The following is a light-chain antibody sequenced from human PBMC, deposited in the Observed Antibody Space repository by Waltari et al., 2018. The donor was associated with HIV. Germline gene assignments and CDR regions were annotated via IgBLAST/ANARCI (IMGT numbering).Light chain of an antibody. CDR3: QSYDSRLSEGV. J-gene: IGLJ2*01. V-gene: IGLV1-40*01. Sequence: QSVLTQPPSVSGAPGQRVTIPCTGNSSNLGAGSDVPWDQQLPGAVPKLLRFGKTKGPSGGPGRFSGSKAGTAAALAIIGVRAEDEADYYCQSYDSRLSEGVFGGGTKLTVL. CDR1: SSNLGAGSD. CDR2: GKT.